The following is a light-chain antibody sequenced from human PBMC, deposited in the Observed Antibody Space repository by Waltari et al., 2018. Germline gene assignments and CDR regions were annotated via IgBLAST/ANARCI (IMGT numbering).Light chain of an antibody. Sequence: QAGLTQPPSVSKGLRQTATLPCTGNSNNVGNQGAAWLQQHQGHPPKLLSYRNNNRPSGISERFSASRSGNTASLTITGLQPEDEADYYCSAWDSSLSAGVFGGGTKLTVL. CDR2: RNN. CDR3: SAWDSSLSAGV. V-gene: IGLV10-54*04. CDR1: SNNVGNQG. J-gene: IGLJ3*02.